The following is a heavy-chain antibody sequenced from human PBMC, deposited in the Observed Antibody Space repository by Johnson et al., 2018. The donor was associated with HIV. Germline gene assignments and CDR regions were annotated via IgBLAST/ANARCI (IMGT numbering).Heavy chain of an antibody. D-gene: IGHD6-13*01. CDR3: AKDIAAAGNDAFDI. Sequence: QVQLVESGGGVVQPGRSLRLSCAASGFTFSSYGMHWVRQAPGKGLEWVAVIWYDGSNKYYADSVKGRFTISRDNSKNTLYRQMNSLRAEDTAVYYCAKDIAAAGNDAFDIWGQGTMVTVSS. CDR1: GFTFSSYG. CDR2: IWYDGSNK. J-gene: IGHJ3*02. V-gene: IGHV3-33*06.